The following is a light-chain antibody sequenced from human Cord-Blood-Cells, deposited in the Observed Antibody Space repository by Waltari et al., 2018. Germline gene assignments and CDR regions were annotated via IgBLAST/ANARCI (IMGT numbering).Light chain of an antibody. CDR1: SSDVGGYNY. CDR2: DVS. V-gene: IGLV2-11*01. Sequence: QSALTQPRSVSGSPGQSVTISCTGTSSDVGGYNYVSWYQQHPDKAPKLMIYDVSKRPSGVPHRFSGSKSGNTASLTISGLQAEDEADYYCCSYAGSYTNWVFGGGTKLTVL. CDR3: CSYAGSYTNWV. J-gene: IGLJ3*02.